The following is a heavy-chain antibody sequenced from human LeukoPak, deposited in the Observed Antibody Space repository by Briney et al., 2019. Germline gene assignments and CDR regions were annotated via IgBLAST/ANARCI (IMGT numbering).Heavy chain of an antibody. CDR1: GFTFSTYN. CDR2: ISSSSSTI. V-gene: IGHV3-48*02. J-gene: IGHJ4*02. CDR3: ARVWNGQQLVLGDY. D-gene: IGHD6-13*01. Sequence: GGSLRLSCAASGFTFSTYNMNWVRQAPGEGLEWVSYISSSSSTIYYADSVKGRFTISRDNAKNSLYLQMNSLRDEDTVVYFCARVWNGQQLVLGDYWGQGTLVTVSS.